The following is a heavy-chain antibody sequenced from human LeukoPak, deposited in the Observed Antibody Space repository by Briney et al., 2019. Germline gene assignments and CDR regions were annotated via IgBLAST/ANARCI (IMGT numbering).Heavy chain of an antibody. CDR1: GFTFSSYG. CDR3: ARSYSGSLAYYFDY. V-gene: IGHV4-34*01. J-gene: IGHJ4*02. Sequence: GSLRLSCAASGFTFSSYGMHWVRQPPGKGLEWIGEINHSGSTNYNPSLKSRVTISVDTSKNQFSLKLSSVTAADTAVYYCARSYSGSLAYYFDYWGQGTLVTVSS. D-gene: IGHD1-26*01. CDR2: INHSGST.